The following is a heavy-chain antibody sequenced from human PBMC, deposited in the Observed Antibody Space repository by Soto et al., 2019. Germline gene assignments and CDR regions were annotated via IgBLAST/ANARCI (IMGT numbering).Heavy chain of an antibody. J-gene: IGHJ6*03. CDR3: ARVGLDCSGGSCYSDSYYYYYMDV. CDR1: GFTFSSYS. D-gene: IGHD2-15*01. CDR2: ISSSSSYI. V-gene: IGHV3-21*01. Sequence: PGGSLRLSCAASGFTFSSYSMNWVRQAPGKGLEWVSSISSSSSYIYYADSVKGRFTISRDNAKNSLYLQMNSLRAEDTAVYYCARVGLDCSGGSCYSDSYYYYYMDVWGKGTTVTVSS.